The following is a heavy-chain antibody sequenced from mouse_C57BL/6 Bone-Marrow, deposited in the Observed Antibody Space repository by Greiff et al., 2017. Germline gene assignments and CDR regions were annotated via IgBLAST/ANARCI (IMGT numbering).Heavy chain of an antibody. J-gene: IGHJ2*01. CDR1: GYTFTNYW. V-gene: IGHV1-63*01. D-gene: IGHD2-1*01. CDR3: ARRDGNYGFDY. Sequence: VQLQQSGAELVRPGTSVKMSCKASGYTFTNYWIGWAKQRPGHGLEWLGDIYPGGGYTYYNEKFKGKATLTSDNSSSTAYMQFSSLTSEDSAIYYCARRDGNYGFDYWGQGTTLTVSS. CDR2: IYPGGGYT.